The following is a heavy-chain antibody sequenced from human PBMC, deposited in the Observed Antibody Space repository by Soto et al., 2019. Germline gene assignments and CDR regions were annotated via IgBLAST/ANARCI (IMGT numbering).Heavy chain of an antibody. Sequence: GGSLRLSCAASGFTFSSYAMHWVRQAPGKGLEYVSAISSNGGSTYYANSVKGKFTISRDNSKNTLYLQMGSLRAEDMAVYYCARALDYGDYPYYFDYWGQGTLVTVSS. V-gene: IGHV3-64*01. D-gene: IGHD4-17*01. CDR1: GFTFSSYA. CDR3: ARALDYGDYPYYFDY. J-gene: IGHJ4*02. CDR2: ISSNGGST.